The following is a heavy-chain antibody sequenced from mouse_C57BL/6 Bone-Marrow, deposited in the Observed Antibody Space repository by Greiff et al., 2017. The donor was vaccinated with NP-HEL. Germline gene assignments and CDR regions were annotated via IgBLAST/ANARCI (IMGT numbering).Heavy chain of an antibody. CDR1: GYTFTGYW. CDR3: ASRLGRGFAY. Sequence: QVQLQQSGAELMMPGASVKFSCTATGYTFTGYWIEWVEQRPGHGLEWIGEILPGNGSTNYNEKFKGKATFTADTSSNTAYLQISRLTTEDSAINYCASRLGRGFAYWGQGTLVTVSA. V-gene: IGHV1-9*01. D-gene: IGHD3-2*02. J-gene: IGHJ3*01. CDR2: ILPGNGST.